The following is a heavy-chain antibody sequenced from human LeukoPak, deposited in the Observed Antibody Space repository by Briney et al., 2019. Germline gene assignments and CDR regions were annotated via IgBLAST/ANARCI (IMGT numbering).Heavy chain of an antibody. CDR2: INTNTGNP. CDR1: GYTFTSYA. J-gene: IGHJ4*02. CDR3: ARGGNSGWRTPNDDY. D-gene: IGHD6-19*01. V-gene: IGHV7-4-1*02. Sequence: ASVTVSCKASGYTFTSYAMNWVRQAPGQGLEWMGWINTNTGNPTYAQGFTGRFVFSLDTSVSTAYLQISSLKAEDTAVYYCARGGNSGWRTPNDDYWGQGTLVTVSS.